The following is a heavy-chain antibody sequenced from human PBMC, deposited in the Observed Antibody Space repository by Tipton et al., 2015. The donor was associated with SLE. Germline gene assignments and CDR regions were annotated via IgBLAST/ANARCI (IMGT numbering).Heavy chain of an antibody. Sequence: SGFTFSSYGMHWVRQAPGKGLEWVAVIWYDGSNKYYADSVKGRFTISRDNSKNTLYLQMNSLRAEDTAVYYCAKDGTLYDFWSGYYPNPFDYWGQGTLVTVSS. V-gene: IGHV3-33*06. CDR2: IWYDGSNK. CDR1: GFTFSSYG. J-gene: IGHJ4*02. CDR3: AKDGTLYDFWSGYYPNPFDY. D-gene: IGHD3-3*01.